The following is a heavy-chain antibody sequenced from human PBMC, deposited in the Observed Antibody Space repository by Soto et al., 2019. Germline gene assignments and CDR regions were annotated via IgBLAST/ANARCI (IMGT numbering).Heavy chain of an antibody. Sequence: GASVKFSCKASGYTFTGYYMHWVRQAPGQGLEWMGWINPNSGGTNYAQKFQGWVTMTRDTSISTAYMELSRLRSDDTAVYYCARVAAGQTYYYYGMDVWGQGTTVTVSS. CDR3: ARVAAGQTYYYYGMDV. J-gene: IGHJ6*02. CDR2: INPNSGGT. CDR1: GYTFTGYY. V-gene: IGHV1-2*04. D-gene: IGHD6-13*01.